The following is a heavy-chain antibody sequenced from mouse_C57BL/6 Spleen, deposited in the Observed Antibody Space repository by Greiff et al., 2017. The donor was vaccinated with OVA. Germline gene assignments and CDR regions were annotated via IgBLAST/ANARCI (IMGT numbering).Heavy chain of an antibody. CDR1: GYTFTSYW. Sequence: VQLQQPGAELVKPGASVKLSCKASGYTFTSYWMHWVKQRPGQGLEWIGMIHPNSGSTNYNEKFKSKATLTVDKSSSTAYMQLRSLTSEDSAVYYCARGPRDWFAYWGQGTLVTVSA. CDR3: ARGPRDWFAY. V-gene: IGHV1-64*01. J-gene: IGHJ3*01. CDR2: IHPNSGST.